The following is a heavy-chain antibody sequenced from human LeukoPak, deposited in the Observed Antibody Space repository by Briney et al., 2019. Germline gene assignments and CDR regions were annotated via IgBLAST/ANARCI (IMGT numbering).Heavy chain of an antibody. CDR3: ATHSYYYGSGSYPHYLDY. CDR2: LNWNGGTT. D-gene: IGHD3-10*01. V-gene: IGHV3-20*04. CDR1: GFTFDDNG. J-gene: IGHJ4*02. Sequence: GGSLRLSCAASGFTFDDNGMRWVRQAPGKGLEWVSGLNWNGGTTGYADSVKGRFTISRDNAKNFLYLQMNSLRAEDTALYYCATHSYYYGSGSYPHYLDYWGQGTLVTVSS.